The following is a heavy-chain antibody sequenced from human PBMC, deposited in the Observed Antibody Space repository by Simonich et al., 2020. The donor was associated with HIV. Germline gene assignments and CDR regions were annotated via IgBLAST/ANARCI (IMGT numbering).Heavy chain of an antibody. V-gene: IGHV4-34*01. CDR3: ARGRRWAYY. D-gene: IGHD6-13*01. J-gene: IGHJ4*02. CDR2: INHSRST. CDR1: GESFSGYY. Sequence: QEQLRQWGAGLLKPSETLSLTCAVYGESFSGYYWTWVRQPPGKGLEWIGEINHSRSTNNNPSLKSRVTISVDTSKNQFSLKLSSVTAADTAVYYCARGRRWAYYWGQGTLVTVSS.